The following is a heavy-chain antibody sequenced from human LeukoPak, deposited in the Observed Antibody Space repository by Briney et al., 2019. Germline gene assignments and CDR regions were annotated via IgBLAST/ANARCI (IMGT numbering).Heavy chain of an antibody. CDR1: GFTFDDYA. Sequence: GGSLRLSCAASGFTFDDYAMHWVRQAPGKGLEWVPGISWNSGSIGYADSVKGRFTISRDNAKNSLYLQMNSLRAEDTAVYYCARESGLAIFGVVKGWFDPWGQGTLVTVSS. CDR3: ARESGLAIFGVVKGWFDP. D-gene: IGHD3-3*01. CDR2: ISWNSGSI. J-gene: IGHJ5*02. V-gene: IGHV3-9*01.